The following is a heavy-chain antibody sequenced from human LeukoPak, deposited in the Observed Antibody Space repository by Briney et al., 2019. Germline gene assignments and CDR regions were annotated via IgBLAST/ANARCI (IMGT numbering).Heavy chain of an antibody. CDR2: ISWNSGSI. V-gene: IGHV3-9*01. D-gene: IGHD6-19*01. CDR3: AKDRPPLPYSSGWYYFDY. CDR1: GFTFDDYA. J-gene: IGHJ4*02. Sequence: PGGSLRLSCGPSGFTFDDYAMHWVRQAPGKGLEWVSGISWNSGSIGYADSVKGRFTISRDNAKNSLYLQMNSLRAEDTALYYCAKDRPPLPYSSGWYYFDYWGQGTLVTVSS.